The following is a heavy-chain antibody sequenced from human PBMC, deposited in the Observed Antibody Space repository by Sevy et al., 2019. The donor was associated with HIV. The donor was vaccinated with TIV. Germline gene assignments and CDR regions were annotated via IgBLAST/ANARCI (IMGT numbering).Heavy chain of an antibody. CDR1: GFTFSSYD. CDR2: IGTAGDT. Sequence: GGSLRLSCAASGFTFSSYDMHWVRQATGKGLEWVSAIGTAGDTYYPDSVKGRFTISRENAKNSWYLQMNSLRAGDTVVYYCARANGYCSSTSCEGGYFDYWGQLTLVTVSS. CDR3: ARANGYCSSTSCEGGYFDY. V-gene: IGHV3-13*01. J-gene: IGHJ4*02. D-gene: IGHD2-2*03.